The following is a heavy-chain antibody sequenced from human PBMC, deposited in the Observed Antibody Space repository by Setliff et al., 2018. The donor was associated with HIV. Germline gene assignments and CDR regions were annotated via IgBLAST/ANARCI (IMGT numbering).Heavy chain of an antibody. CDR2: ISPYNGYT. Sequence: ASVKVSCKASGYTFNTYGISWVRQAPGQGLEWMGWISPYNGYTNYVQKLQGRVTMTTDTSTSIAYMELRSLKSDDTAVYYCAREITNYFDYRGQGTLVTVSS. D-gene: IGHD3-16*01. J-gene: IGHJ4*02. CDR1: GYTFNTYG. CDR3: AREITNYFDY. V-gene: IGHV1-18*01.